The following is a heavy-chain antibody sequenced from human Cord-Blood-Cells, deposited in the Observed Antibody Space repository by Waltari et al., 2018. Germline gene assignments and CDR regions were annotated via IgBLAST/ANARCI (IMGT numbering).Heavy chain of an antibody. CDR2: IITICGTA. V-gene: IGHV1-69*01. D-gene: IGHD1-1*01. J-gene: IGHJ4*02. Sequence: QVQLVQSGAEVKKPGSSVKVSCKASGGTFSSYAISWVRQAPGQGLEWMGGIITICGTANYAQKFQGRVTVTADESTSTAYMELSSLRSEDTAVYYCARDHSSGKTGFFYYFDYWGQGTLVTVSS. CDR3: ARDHSSGKTGFFYYFDY. CDR1: GGTFSSYA.